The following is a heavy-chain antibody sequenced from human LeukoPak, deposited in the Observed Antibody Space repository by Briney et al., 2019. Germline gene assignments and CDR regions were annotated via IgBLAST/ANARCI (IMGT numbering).Heavy chain of an antibody. J-gene: IGHJ4*02. CDR3: ARDPSSSGWSHFDY. CDR2: ISSSSSYI. Sequence: GGSLRLSCAASGFTFSSYSMNWVRQAPGKGLEWVSSISSSSSYIYYADSVKGRFTISRDNAKNSLYLQMNGLRAEDTAVYYCARDPSSSGWSHFDYWGQGTLVTVSS. CDR1: GFTFSSYS. D-gene: IGHD6-19*01. V-gene: IGHV3-21*01.